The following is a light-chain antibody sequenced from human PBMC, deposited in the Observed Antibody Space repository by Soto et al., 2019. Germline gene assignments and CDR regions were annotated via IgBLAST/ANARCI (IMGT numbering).Light chain of an antibody. V-gene: IGKV3-15*01. CDR3: QQYNNWPSWT. CDR1: KHGNID. CDR2: GAA. J-gene: IGKJ1*01. Sequence: EVILTQSPATLSVAPGDRATLSCRASKHGNIDSSGYQQQTGHPPRLLIYGAASRATSIPARMSSSGAWTEFILIISSLQSEDFVVYYCQQYNNWPSWTFGQGTKVDIK.